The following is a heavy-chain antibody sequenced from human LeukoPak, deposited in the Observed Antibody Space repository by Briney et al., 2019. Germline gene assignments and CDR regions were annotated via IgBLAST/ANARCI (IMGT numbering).Heavy chain of an antibody. CDR2: IKQDGSEK. CDR1: GFTFSSYW. J-gene: IGHJ5*02. CDR3: ARQGYCSSTSCYAWNWFDP. D-gene: IGHD2-2*01. V-gene: IGHV3-7*01. Sequence: GGSLRLSCAASGFTFSSYWMSWVRQAPGKGLEWVANIKQDGSEKYYVDSVKGRFTISRDNAKNSLYLQMNSLRAEDTAVYYCARQGYCSSTSCYAWNWFDPWGQGTLVTVSS.